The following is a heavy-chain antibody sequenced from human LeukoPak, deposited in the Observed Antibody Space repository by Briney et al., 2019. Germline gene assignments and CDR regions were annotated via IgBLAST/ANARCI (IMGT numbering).Heavy chain of an antibody. J-gene: IGHJ4*02. D-gene: IGHD2-8*01. CDR3: AKDTSIGRYCTNGVCPPFDY. V-gene: IGHV3-23*01. Sequence: GGSLRLSCAGSGFTFSSYAMSWVRQAPGKGLEWVSAISDAGATTYDADSVKGRFTISRDNSRSTLYLQMNTLRAEDTALYYCAKDTSIGRYCTNGVCPPFDYGGQGPLVTVPS. CDR2: ISDAGATT. CDR1: GFTFSSYA.